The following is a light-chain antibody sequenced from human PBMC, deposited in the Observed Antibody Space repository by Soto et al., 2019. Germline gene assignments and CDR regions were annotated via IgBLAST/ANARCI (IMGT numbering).Light chain of an antibody. V-gene: IGLV2-23*03. CDR2: EGS. CDR1: SSDVGSYNL. Sequence: QSALTQPASVSGSPGQSITISCTGTSSDVGSYNLVSWYQQHPGKAPKLMIYEGSKRPSGVSNRFSGSKSGNTASLTISGLQAEDEADYYRCSYAGSSTFSYVFGTGSKVTAL. J-gene: IGLJ1*01. CDR3: CSYAGSSTFSYV.